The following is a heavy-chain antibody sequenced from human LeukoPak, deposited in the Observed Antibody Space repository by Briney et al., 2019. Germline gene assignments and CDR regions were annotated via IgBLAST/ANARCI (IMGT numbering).Heavy chain of an antibody. J-gene: IGHJ6*03. CDR1: GFTFSSYA. D-gene: IGHD3-10*01. V-gene: IGHV3-23*01. CDR2: LTGSGGNT. CDR3: VKFRGIQHYNYHMDV. Sequence: GGSLRLSCAASGFTFSSYAMSWVRQAPGKVLEWVSGLTGSGGNTYYADSVKGRFTISRDNSKNTLSLQMNSLRAEDAAVYYCVKFRGIQHYNYHMDVWGKGTTVTVSS.